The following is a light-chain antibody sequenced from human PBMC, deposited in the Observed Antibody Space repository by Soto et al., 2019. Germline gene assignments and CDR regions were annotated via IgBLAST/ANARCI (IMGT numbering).Light chain of an antibody. V-gene: IGLV2-11*01. CDR1: SSDVGGYNY. Sequence: QSALTQPRSVSGSPGQSVTISCTGTSSDVGGYNYVSWCQQHPGKAPKLIIYDVSKRPSGVPDRFSGSKSGNTASLTISGLQAEDEADYYCCSYAGSSTWVFGGGTKVTVL. CDR2: DVS. J-gene: IGLJ3*02. CDR3: CSYAGSSTWV.